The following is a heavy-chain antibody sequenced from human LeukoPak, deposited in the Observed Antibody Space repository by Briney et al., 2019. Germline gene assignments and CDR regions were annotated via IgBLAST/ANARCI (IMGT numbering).Heavy chain of an antibody. Sequence: SETLSLTCAVHGGSFSGYHWNWIRQSPGKGLEWIGEINDRGHTNYNPSLESRITISVDTSKKQFSLNLSSVTAADAAVYYCARDPTTVVTTPYYFDFWGQGTLVTVSS. D-gene: IGHD4-23*01. CDR3: ARDPTTVVTTPYYFDF. J-gene: IGHJ4*02. CDR2: INDRGHT. CDR1: GGSFSGYH. V-gene: IGHV4-34*01.